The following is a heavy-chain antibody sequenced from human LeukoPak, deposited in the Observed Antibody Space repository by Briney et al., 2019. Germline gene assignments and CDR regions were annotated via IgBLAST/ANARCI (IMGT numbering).Heavy chain of an antibody. D-gene: IGHD2-2*01. CDR1: GYTFTSYD. V-gene: IGHV1-8*03. J-gene: IGHJ6*03. CDR2: MNPNSCNT. CDR3: ARGPFDCSSTSCYEGRYYYYYMDV. Sequence: ASVKVSCKASGYTFTSYDINWVRQATRQGLAWMGWMNPNSCNTGYAQKFQGRVTITRNTSISTAYMELSSLRSEDTAVYYCARGPFDCSSTSCYEGRYYYYYMDVWGKGTTVTVSS.